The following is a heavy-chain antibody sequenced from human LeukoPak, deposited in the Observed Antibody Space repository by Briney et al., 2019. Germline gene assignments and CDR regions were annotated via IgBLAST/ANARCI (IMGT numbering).Heavy chain of an antibody. J-gene: IGHJ4*02. D-gene: IGHD3-10*01. V-gene: IGHV4-34*01. CDR3: ARHKYYYGSGSYSSGPFDY. CDR1: GGSISSYY. CDR2: INHSEST. Sequence: PSETLSLTCTVSGGSISSYYWSWIRQPPGKGLEWIGEINHSESTNYKPSLKSRVTISVDTSKNRFSLKLSSVTAADTAVYYCARHKYYYGSGSYSSGPFDYWGQGTLVTVSS.